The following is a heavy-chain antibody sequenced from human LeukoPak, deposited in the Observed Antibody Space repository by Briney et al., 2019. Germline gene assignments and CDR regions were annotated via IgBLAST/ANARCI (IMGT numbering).Heavy chain of an antibody. V-gene: IGHV3-53*01. CDR1: GFTVSSNY. D-gene: IGHD3-22*01. J-gene: IGHJ3*02. CDR2: IYSGGST. Sequence: GGSLRLSCAASGFTVSSNYMSWVRQAPGKGLEWVSVIYSGGSTYYADSVKGRFTISRGNSKNTLYLQMNSLRAEDTAVYYCARVRHYYDSSGYYPDAFDIWGQGTMVTVSS. CDR3: ARVRHYYDSSGYYPDAFDI.